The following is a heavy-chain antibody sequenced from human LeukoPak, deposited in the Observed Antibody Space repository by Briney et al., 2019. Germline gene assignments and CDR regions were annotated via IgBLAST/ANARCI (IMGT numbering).Heavy chain of an antibody. V-gene: IGHV1-46*01. CDR3: ARWTTTFLDY. J-gene: IGHJ4*02. CDR2: SNPSGDST. CDR1: GYTFTNYY. D-gene: IGHD1-1*01. Sequence: ASVKVSCKASGYTFTNYYIHWVRQAPGHGLEWLGISNPSGDSTNYAQKFQGRVTMTRDTSTSIVYMDLSSLRSEDTAVYYCARWTTTFLDYWGQGTLVTVSS.